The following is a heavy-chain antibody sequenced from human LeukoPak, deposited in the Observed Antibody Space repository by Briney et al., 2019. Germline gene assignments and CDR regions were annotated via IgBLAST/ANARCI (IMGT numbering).Heavy chain of an antibody. CDR3: ARDQIRFLEWLPLDY. D-gene: IGHD3-3*01. Sequence: GGSLRLSCAASGFTFSSYSMNWVRPAPGKGLEWASSISSSSSYIYYADSVKGRFTISRDNAKNSLYLQMNSLRAEDTAVYYCARDQIRFLEWLPLDYWGQGTLVTVSS. CDR1: GFTFSSYS. CDR2: ISSSSSYI. V-gene: IGHV3-21*01. J-gene: IGHJ4*02.